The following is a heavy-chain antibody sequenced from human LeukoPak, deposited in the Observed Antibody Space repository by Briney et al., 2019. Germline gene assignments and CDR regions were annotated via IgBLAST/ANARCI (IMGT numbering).Heavy chain of an antibody. Sequence: SVKVSCKASGVTFSIYAISWVRQAPGQGLEWMGGIIPIFGTADYAQKFQGRVTITADESTSTAYMALSSLRSEDTAVYYCARRGSVGAFDIWGQGTMVTVSS. CDR2: IIPIFGTA. CDR3: ARRGSVGAFDI. D-gene: IGHD3-10*01. V-gene: IGHV1-69*01. J-gene: IGHJ3*02. CDR1: GVTFSIYA.